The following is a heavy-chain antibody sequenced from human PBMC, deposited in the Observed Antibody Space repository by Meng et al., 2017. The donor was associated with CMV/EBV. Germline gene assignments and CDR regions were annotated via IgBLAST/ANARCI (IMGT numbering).Heavy chain of an antibody. CDR3: AKDGYWSSTSCQDYYYYGMDV. J-gene: IGHJ6*02. Sequence: GESLKIPCAASGFPFSSYSMSWVRQAPGQGLEWVSAISGSGGSTYYADPVKGRFTISRDNSKNTLYLQMNSLRGEDTAVYYCAKDGYWSSTSCQDYYYYGMDVWGQGTTVTVSS. CDR2: ISGSGGST. CDR1: GFPFSSYS. V-gene: IGHV3-23*01. D-gene: IGHD2-2*03.